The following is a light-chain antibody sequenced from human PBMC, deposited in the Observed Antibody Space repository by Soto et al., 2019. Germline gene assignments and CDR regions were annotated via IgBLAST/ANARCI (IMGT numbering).Light chain of an antibody. CDR2: EVT. J-gene: IGLJ3*02. CDR1: SSDVGGYNF. Sequence: QSALTQPPSASGSPGQSVTISCTGTSSDVGGYNFVSWYHQHPGKVPKPVIYEVTKRPSGVPDRFSGSKSGNTASLTVSGLLPDDEADYYCSSFGGGNKVLFGGGTKVTVL. V-gene: IGLV2-8*01. CDR3: SSFGGGNKVL.